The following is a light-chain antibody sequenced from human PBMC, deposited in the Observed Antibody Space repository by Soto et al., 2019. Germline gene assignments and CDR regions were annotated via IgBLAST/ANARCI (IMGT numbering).Light chain of an antibody. CDR2: EAS. CDR1: QSIKSW. V-gene: IGKV1-5*03. Sequence: DIQMTQSPSTLSASVGDRVTITCRASQSIKSWLARYQQKPGKAPKLLIYEASSLESGVPSRFGGSGSGTEFTLTISSLQPDDFATYYCQQYNTYSWTFGQGTKVEIK. CDR3: QQYNTYSWT. J-gene: IGKJ1*01.